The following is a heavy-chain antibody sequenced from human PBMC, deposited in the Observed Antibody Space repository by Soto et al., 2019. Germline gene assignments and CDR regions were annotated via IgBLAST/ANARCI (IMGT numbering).Heavy chain of an antibody. V-gene: IGHV1-46*03. CDR1: GYTFTSYY. CDR2: INPSGGST. J-gene: IGHJ6*03. Sequence: QVQLVQSGAEVKKPGASVKVSCKASGYTFTSYYMHWVRQAPGQGLEWMGIINPSGGSTSYAQKFQGRVTMTRDTYTRTCYMELSSLRSEETAVYYCARGVGYYYYMDVWGKGTTVTVSS. CDR3: ARGVGYYYYMDV.